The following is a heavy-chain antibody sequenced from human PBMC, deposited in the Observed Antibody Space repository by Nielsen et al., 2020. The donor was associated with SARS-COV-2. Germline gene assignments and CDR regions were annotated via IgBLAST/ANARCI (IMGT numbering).Heavy chain of an antibody. CDR3: ARGAYYYGSGSYLNNWFDP. D-gene: IGHD3-10*01. CDR1: GGSISSSSYY. CDR2: TYYSGST. V-gene: IGHV4-39*01. Sequence: SETLSLTCTVSGGSISSSSYYWGWIRQPPGKGLEWIGSTYYSGSTYYNPSLKSRVTISVDTSKNQFSLKLSSVTAADTAVYYCARGAYYYGSGSYLNNWFDPWGQGTLVTVSS. J-gene: IGHJ5*02.